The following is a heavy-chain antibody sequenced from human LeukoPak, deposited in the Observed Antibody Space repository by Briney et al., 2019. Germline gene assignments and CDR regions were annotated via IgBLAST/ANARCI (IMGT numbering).Heavy chain of an antibody. Sequence: ASVKVSCKASGYTFTSYAMNWVRQAPGQGLEWMGRINTNTGNPTYAQGFTGRFVFSLDTSVSTAYLQISSLKAEDTAVYYCAREIPGIAAAGPHWDYYYYYMDVWGKGTTVTVSS. D-gene: IGHD6-13*01. CDR3: AREIPGIAAAGPHWDYYYYYMDV. J-gene: IGHJ6*03. CDR2: INTNTGNP. CDR1: GYTFTSYA. V-gene: IGHV7-4-1*02.